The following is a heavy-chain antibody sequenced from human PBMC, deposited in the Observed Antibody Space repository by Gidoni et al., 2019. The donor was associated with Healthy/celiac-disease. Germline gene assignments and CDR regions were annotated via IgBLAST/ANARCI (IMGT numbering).Heavy chain of an antibody. J-gene: IGHJ4*02. CDR3: ARGAYCGGDCYSY. Sequence: EVQLVESGGGLVKPGGSLRLSCAASGFTFSSYSMNWVRQAPGKGLEWVSSISSSSSYIYYADSVKGRFTISRDNAKNSLYLQMNSLRAEDTAVYYCARGAYCGGDCYSYWGQGTLVTVSS. D-gene: IGHD2-21*02. V-gene: IGHV3-21*01. CDR2: ISSSSSYI. CDR1: GFTFSSYS.